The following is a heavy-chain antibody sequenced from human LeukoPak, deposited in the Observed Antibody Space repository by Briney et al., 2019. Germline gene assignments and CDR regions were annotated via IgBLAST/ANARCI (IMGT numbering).Heavy chain of an antibody. D-gene: IGHD2-2*01. V-gene: IGHV5-10-1*01. Sequence: GESLKISCKGSGYSFTSYWISWVRQMPGKGLEWMGRIDPSDSYTNYSPSFQGHVTISADKSISTAYLQWSSLKASDTAMYYCARLRIVVVPAAPYHYYGMDVWGQGTTVTVSS. J-gene: IGHJ6*02. CDR2: IDPSDSYT. CDR1: GYSFTSYW. CDR3: ARLRIVVVPAAPYHYYGMDV.